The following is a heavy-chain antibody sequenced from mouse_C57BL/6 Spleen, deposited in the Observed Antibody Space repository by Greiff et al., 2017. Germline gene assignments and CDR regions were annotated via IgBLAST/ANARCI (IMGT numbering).Heavy chain of an antibody. CDR3: ARSRYSNYPWFAD. CDR1: GYSFTDYN. Sequence: VQLQQSGPELVKPGASVKISCKASGYSFTDYNMTWVKQSHGKSLEWIGVINPNYGTTSYHQKFKGKATFTVDQSSSTAYMQLNSLTSEDSAVYYYARSRYSNYPWFADWGQGTMVTVSA. V-gene: IGHV1-39*01. CDR2: INPNYGTT. J-gene: IGHJ3*01. D-gene: IGHD2-5*01.